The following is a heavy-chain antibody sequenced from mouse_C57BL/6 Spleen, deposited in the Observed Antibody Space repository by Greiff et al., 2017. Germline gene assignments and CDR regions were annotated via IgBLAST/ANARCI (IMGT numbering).Heavy chain of an antibody. D-gene: IGHD1-1*01. CDR1: GFTFSSYG. CDR2: ISSGGSYT. J-gene: IGHJ2*01. Sequence: EVKLVESGGDLVKPGGSLKLSCAASGFTFSSYGMSWVRQTPDKRLEWVATISSGGSYTYYPDSVKGRFTISRDNAKNTLYLQMSSLKSEDTAMYYCARQGENDGSIYLYYFGCWGQGTTLTVSS. V-gene: IGHV5-6*01. CDR3: ARQGENDGSIYLYYFGC.